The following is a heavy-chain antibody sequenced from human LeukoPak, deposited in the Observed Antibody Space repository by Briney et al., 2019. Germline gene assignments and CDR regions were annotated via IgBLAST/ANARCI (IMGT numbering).Heavy chain of an antibody. CDR2: VSCSGST. D-gene: IGHD1-20*01. V-gene: IGHV4-31*03. CDR1: GGSITSGRFY. CDR3: ARDPRGDITGTTFDR. J-gene: IGHJ5*02. Sequence: TLSLTCTLSGGSITSGRFYWTWIRQHPQRGLEWLGYVSCSGSTNYNSSLKSRLTISADTSKNQFYLRLTSVTAADTAVYFCARDPRGDITGTTFDRWGQGTLVTVSS.